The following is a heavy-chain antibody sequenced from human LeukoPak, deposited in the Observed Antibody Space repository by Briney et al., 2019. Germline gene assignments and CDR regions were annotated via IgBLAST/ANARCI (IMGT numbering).Heavy chain of an antibody. CDR3: ARARNNYDSSSYSALDY. J-gene: IGHJ4*02. Sequence: GGSLRLSCAASGFTFSSYSMNWVRQAPGKGLEWVSSISSSSSYIYYADSVKGRFTISRDNAKNSLYLQMNSLRAEDTAVYYCARARNNYDSSSYSALDYWGQGTLVTVSS. CDR2: ISSSSSYI. D-gene: IGHD3-22*01. CDR1: GFTFSSYS. V-gene: IGHV3-21*01.